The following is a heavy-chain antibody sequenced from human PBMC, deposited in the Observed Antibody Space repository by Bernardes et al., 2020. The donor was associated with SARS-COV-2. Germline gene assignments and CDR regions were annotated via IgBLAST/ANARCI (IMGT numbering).Heavy chain of an antibody. Sequence: GGSLRLSRATSGFTFSKVWMSWVRQAPGKGLEWVGRIKSRADGGTIDYAAPVKGRFTISRDDLKNTLSLQMNSLKTEDTAVYYCTTSGISIFGVLSFFDYWGQGTLVTVSS. CDR2: IKSRADGGTI. J-gene: IGHJ4*02. CDR3: TTSGISIFGVLSFFDY. D-gene: IGHD3-3*01. CDR1: GFTFSKVW. V-gene: IGHV3-15*01.